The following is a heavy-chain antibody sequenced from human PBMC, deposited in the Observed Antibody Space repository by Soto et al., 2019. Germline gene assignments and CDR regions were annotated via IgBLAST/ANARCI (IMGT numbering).Heavy chain of an antibody. V-gene: IGHV3-23*01. CDR3: AKDRRAGGNSAFYFDF. J-gene: IGHJ4*02. D-gene: IGHD3-16*01. CDR2: ISATGGGT. Sequence: GSLRLSCAASGXKFSNYAMSWVRQAPGKGPEWVSLISATGGGTYYADSVKGRFTISRENSHNTLYLQVHSLNAEDTAVYYCAKDRRAGGNSAFYFDFWGQGAQVTVS. CDR1: GXKFSNYA.